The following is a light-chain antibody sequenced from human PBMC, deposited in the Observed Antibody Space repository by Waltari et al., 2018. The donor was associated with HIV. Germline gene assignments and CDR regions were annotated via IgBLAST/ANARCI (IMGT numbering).Light chain of an antibody. CDR1: RSDVGSYNL. CDR3: CSYAGSSLYV. Sequence: QSALTQSASVSGSPGQSITISCTGTRSDVGSYNLVSWYQQHPGKSPKLMIYEGSKRPSGVSNRFSGSTSGNTASLTISGRQAEDDADYYCCSYAGSSLYVFGTGTKVTVL. CDR2: EGS. V-gene: IGLV2-23*01. J-gene: IGLJ1*01.